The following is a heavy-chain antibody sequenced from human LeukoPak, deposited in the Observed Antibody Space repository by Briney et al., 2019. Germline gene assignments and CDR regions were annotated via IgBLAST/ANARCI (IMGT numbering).Heavy chain of an antibody. V-gene: IGHV3-23*01. CDR1: GFLFSSYE. CDR2: ISGSGGST. D-gene: IGHD2-2*02. Sequence: GGSLRLSCAASGFLFSSYEMNWVRQAPGKGLEWVSAISGSGGSTYYADSVKGRFTISRDNSKNTLYLQMTSLRAEDTAVYYCAKRHCSSASCYTSTFDYWGQGTLVTVSS. CDR3: AKRHCSSASCYTSTFDY. J-gene: IGHJ4*02.